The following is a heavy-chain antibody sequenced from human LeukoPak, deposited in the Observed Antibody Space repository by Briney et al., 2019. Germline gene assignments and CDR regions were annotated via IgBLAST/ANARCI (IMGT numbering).Heavy chain of an antibody. V-gene: IGHV3-43*01. J-gene: IGHJ4*02. D-gene: IGHD3-10*01. Sequence: PGGSLRLSCAASGFTFDDYTMHWVRQAPGKGLEWVSLISWDGGSTYYADSVKGRFTISRDNSKNSLYLQMNSLRTEDTAFYYCAKGKYCSGSSFDYWGQGTLVTVSS. CDR2: ISWDGGST. CDR1: GFTFDDYT. CDR3: AKGKYCSGSSFDY.